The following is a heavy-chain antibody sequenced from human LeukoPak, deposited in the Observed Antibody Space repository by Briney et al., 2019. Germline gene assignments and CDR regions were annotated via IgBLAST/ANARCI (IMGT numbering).Heavy chain of an antibody. V-gene: IGHV4-59*12. J-gene: IGHJ6*03. Sequence: SETLSLTCTVSGGSISSYYWSWIRQPPGKGLECIGYIYNSGSTNYNPSLKSRVTISVDTSKNQFSLKLSSVTAADTAVYYCASGSTFDYYYYYMDVWGKGTTVTVSS. CDR1: GGSISSYY. D-gene: IGHD3-16*01. CDR2: IYNSGST. CDR3: ASGSTFDYYYYYMDV.